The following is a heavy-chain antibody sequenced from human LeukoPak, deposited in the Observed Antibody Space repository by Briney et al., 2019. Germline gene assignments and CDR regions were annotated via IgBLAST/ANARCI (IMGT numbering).Heavy chain of an antibody. J-gene: IGHJ4*02. V-gene: IGHV3-7*05. Sequence: PGGSLRLSSAASGFTFRSSWMTWGREAPGKGLWCVATIKQVGGDKYYVDSVKGRSTIHIDNSKNSLYLQMNCVTVEDTAVYYCARLSRAFDYFDYWGQGTLVTVSS. CDR2: IKQVGGDK. CDR1: GFTFRSSW. D-gene: IGHD5/OR15-5a*01. CDR3: ARLSRAFDYFDY.